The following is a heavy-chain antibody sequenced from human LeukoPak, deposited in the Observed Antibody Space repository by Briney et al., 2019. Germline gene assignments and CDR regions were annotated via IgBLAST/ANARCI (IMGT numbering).Heavy chain of an antibody. CDR3: ARQLWFEESHDAFDI. V-gene: IGHV3-21*01. CDR2: ISSLSTYI. D-gene: IGHD3-10*01. CDR1: GFTFSSFT. Sequence: PGGSLRLSCAASGFTFSSFTMIWVRQAPGKGLEWVSSISSLSTYIYYADSLKGRFTISRDNAKNPLYLQMNSLRAEDTAVYYCARQLWFEESHDAFDIWGQGTMVTVSS. J-gene: IGHJ3*02.